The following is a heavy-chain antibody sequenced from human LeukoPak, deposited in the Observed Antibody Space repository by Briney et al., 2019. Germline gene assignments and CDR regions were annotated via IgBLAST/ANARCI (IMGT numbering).Heavy chain of an antibody. Sequence: GGSLPLSCPEAGFTFRHYGMHWVRQAPRNGLEWVAVIWSDGTNKYYAESVNGRFTISRDDSGNTVYLQMNSLRPDDTGVYYCAKDAQRGFDYSNSLEYWGQGTPVTVST. CDR1: GFTFRHYG. J-gene: IGHJ4*02. CDR2: IWSDGTNK. CDR3: AKDAQRGFDYSNSLEY. V-gene: IGHV3-33*06. D-gene: IGHD4-11*01.